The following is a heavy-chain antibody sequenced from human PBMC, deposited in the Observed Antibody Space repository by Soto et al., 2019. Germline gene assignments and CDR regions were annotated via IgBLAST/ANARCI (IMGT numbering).Heavy chain of an antibody. CDR2: ISAYNGNT. Sequence: QVQLVQSGAEVKKPGASVKVSCKASGYTFTSYGISWVRQAPGQGLEWMGWISAYNGNTNYAQKLQGRVTMTTDTAPSPAYMELRSLRSGDTAVYYCAGVGLCSGGSCYWKRYFDYWGQGTLVTVSS. CDR3: AGVGLCSGGSCYWKRYFDY. CDR1: GYTFTSYG. J-gene: IGHJ4*02. V-gene: IGHV1-18*01. D-gene: IGHD2-15*01.